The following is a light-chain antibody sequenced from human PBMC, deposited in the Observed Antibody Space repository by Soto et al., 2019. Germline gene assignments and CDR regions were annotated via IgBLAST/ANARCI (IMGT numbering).Light chain of an antibody. Sequence: DIKVTQSPSSVSESVGDRVTIICRASLDIRNELDWYQQKPGKAPKRLIYDASTLQDWVPSRFSGDGSGTEFNLTISSLQSEDFATYFCLQHKSYTWTFGQGTKVDIK. V-gene: IGKV1-17*01. CDR1: LDIRNE. J-gene: IGKJ1*01. CDR2: DAS. CDR3: LQHKSYTWT.